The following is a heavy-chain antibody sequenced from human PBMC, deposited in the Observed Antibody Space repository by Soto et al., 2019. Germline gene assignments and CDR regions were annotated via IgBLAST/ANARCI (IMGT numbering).Heavy chain of an antibody. CDR2: TYYRSKWYN. J-gene: IGHJ4*02. CDR1: VDCVSSNSAA. D-gene: IGHD1-1*01. Sequence: SQTLSLTCAISVDCVSSNSAAWDWLRQYPSRGLEWLGRTYYRSKWYNNYAVSVKSRITINPDTSKNQFSLQLNSVTPEDTAVYYCATAFRTQNDSGRDYWGQGTLFTVSS. V-gene: IGHV6-1*01. CDR3: ATAFRTQNDSGRDY.